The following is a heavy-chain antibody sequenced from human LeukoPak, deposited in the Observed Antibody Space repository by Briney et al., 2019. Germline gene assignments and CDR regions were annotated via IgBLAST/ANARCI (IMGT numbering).Heavy chain of an antibody. Sequence: PGGSLRLSCAVSGFTFSSYSMNWVRQAPGKGLEWVSSISSSSSYIYYADSVKGRFTISRDNAKNSLYLQMNSLRAEDTAVYYCARGGDIPARYNWFDPWGQGTLVTVSS. CDR2: ISSSSSYI. D-gene: IGHD5-12*01. CDR3: ARGGDIPARYNWFDP. J-gene: IGHJ5*02. V-gene: IGHV3-21*01. CDR1: GFTFSSYS.